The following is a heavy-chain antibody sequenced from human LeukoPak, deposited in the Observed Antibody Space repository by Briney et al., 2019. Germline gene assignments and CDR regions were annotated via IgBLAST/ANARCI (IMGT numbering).Heavy chain of an antibody. CDR3: TRNHCTRTNCYEDYYYGMDV. Sequence: ASVKVSCKASGNTFTGYYMHWVRQAPGQGLEWMGWINHNSGGTDTAQKFQGRVTMTRDTSISTAYMELSRLRSDDTAVYYCTRNHCTRTNCYEDYYYGMDVWGQGTTVTVSS. J-gene: IGHJ6*02. CDR1: GNTFTGYY. D-gene: IGHD2-2*01. CDR2: INHNSGGT. V-gene: IGHV1-2*02.